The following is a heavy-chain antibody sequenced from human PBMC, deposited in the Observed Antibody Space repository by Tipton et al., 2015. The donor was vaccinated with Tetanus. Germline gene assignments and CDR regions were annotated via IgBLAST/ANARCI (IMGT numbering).Heavy chain of an antibody. Sequence: QVQLVQSGAVVKKPGASVKVSCKASGYTFTGYSLHWVRQAPGQGLEWMRRINPNIPRAESAQKFQGRVTVTTATSISTGDMEMTGLTSDDTAVCYCARPPWGGWYDFWGQGTLVSASS. V-gene: IGHV1-2*06. J-gene: IGHJ5*01. CDR1: GYTFTGYS. CDR3: ARPPWGGWYDF. CDR2: INPNIPRA. D-gene: IGHD7-27*01.